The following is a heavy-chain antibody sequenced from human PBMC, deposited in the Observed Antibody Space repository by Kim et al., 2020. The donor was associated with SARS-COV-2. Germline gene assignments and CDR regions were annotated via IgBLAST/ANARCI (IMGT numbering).Heavy chain of an antibody. Sequence: GGSLRLSCAASGFTFSSYGMHWVRQAPGKGLEWVAVISYDGSNKYYADSVKGRFTISRDNSKNTLYLQMNSLRAEDTAVYYCAKEPSVAGILKYYFEDWG. V-gene: IGHV3-30*18. J-gene: IGHJ4*01. CDR1: GFTFSSYG. CDR2: ISYDGSNK. CDR3: AKEPSVAGILKYYFED. D-gene: IGHD6-19*01.